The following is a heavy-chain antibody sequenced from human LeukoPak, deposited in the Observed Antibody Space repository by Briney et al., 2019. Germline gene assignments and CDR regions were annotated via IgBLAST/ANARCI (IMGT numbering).Heavy chain of an antibody. D-gene: IGHD1-26*01. CDR3: AKEGYYVESIFDY. CDR1: GFTFSSYA. J-gene: IGHJ4*02. CDR2: ISGSGGST. Sequence: GDSLRPSCAASGFTFSSYAMSWVRQAPGKGLEWVSTISGSGGSTNYADSVEGRFTVSRDNSKNTLFLQMNSLRADDTAVYYCAKEGYYVESIFDYWGQGTLVTVSS. V-gene: IGHV3-23*01.